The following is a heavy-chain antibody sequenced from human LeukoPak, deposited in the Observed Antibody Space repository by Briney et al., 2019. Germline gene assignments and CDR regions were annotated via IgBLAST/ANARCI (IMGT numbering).Heavy chain of an antibody. Sequence: KSSETPSLTCTASGGSISSYYWSWIRQPPGKGLEWIGYIYYSGSTNYNPSLKSRVTISVDTSKNQFSLKLSSVTAADTAVYYCARGDFWFDPWGQGTLVTVSS. CDR1: GGSISSYY. J-gene: IGHJ5*02. CDR2: IYYSGST. CDR3: ARGDFWFDP. V-gene: IGHV4-59*01.